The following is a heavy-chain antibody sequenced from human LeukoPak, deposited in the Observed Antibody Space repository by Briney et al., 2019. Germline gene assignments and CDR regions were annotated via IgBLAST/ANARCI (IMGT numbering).Heavy chain of an antibody. CDR3: ARDGTGDSGSPGPYYYFDY. Sequence: GGSLRLSCAASGFTFSSYAMHWVRQAPGKGLEWVAVISYDGSNKCYTDSVNGRFTISRDNSENTLYLQMNSLRAEDTAVYYCARDGTGDSGSPGPYYYFDYWGQGTLVTVSS. V-gene: IGHV3-30-3*01. J-gene: IGHJ4*02. CDR2: ISYDGSNK. D-gene: IGHD5-12*01. CDR1: GFTFSSYA.